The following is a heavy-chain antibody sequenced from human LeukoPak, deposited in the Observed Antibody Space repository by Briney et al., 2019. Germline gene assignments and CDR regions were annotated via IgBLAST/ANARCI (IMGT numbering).Heavy chain of an antibody. CDR2: ISYDGSNK. J-gene: IGHJ6*03. V-gene: IGHV3-30*18. D-gene: IGHD3-9*01. CDR1: GFTFSSYG. CDR3: AKANYDILTGYPFYYYYYYMDV. Sequence: GGSLRLSCAASGFTFSSYGMHWVRQAPGKGLEWVAVISYDGSNKYYADSVKGQFTISRDNSENTLYLQMNSLRAEDTAVYYCAKANYDILTGYPFYYYYYYMDVWGKGTTVTVSS.